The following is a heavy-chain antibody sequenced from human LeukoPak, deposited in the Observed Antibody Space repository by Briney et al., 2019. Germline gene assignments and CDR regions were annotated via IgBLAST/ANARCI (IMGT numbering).Heavy chain of an antibody. D-gene: IGHD2-15*01. CDR2: MFSSGST. V-gene: IGHV4-59*08. Sequence: PSETLSLTCTVSSGSISGYYWNWIRQPPGKGLEWIGSMFSSGSTNYNPSLKSRVTISVDTSKNQFSLRLNSVTAADTAVYYCARRYCSGGSCHEGFDPWGQGTLVTVSS. J-gene: IGHJ5*02. CDR1: SGSISGYY. CDR3: ARRYCSGGSCHEGFDP.